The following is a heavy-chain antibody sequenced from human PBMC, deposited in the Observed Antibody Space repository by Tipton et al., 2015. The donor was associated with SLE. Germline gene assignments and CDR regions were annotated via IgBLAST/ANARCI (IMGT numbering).Heavy chain of an antibody. Sequence: TLSLTCTVSGGSIRSSRHFWGWIRQPPGKGLEWIGVLYYSGNTYYNPSLGSRLTISVDTSKDQFSLRLTSVTAADTAVYYCARATDWNLSPDVWGQGTTVTVSS. CDR3: ARATDWNLSPDV. CDR2: LYYSGNT. J-gene: IGHJ6*02. D-gene: IGHD1-7*01. V-gene: IGHV4-39*07. CDR1: GGSIRSSRHF.